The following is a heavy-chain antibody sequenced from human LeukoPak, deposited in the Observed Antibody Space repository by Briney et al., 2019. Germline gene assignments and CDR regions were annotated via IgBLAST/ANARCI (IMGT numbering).Heavy chain of an antibody. D-gene: IGHD3-3*01. CDR3: ARELGLRFLVGYFDL. CDR2: IYNTGST. CDR1: GGSISSYY. V-gene: IGHV4-4*07. Sequence: PSETLSLTCTVSGGSISSYYWSWMRQTAEKGLEWIGRIYNTGSTSYNPSLKSRVTMSIDTPKNQFSLKLNSVTAADTAVHYCARELGLRFLVGYFDLWGRGTLVTVSS. J-gene: IGHJ2*01.